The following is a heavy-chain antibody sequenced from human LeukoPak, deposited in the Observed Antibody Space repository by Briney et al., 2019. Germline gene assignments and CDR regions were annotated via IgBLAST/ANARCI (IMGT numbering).Heavy chain of an antibody. CDR2: INTDGDRT. J-gene: IGHJ4*02. CDR1: GFTFGDYA. D-gene: IGHD3-22*01. Sequence: GGSLRLSCTASGFTFGDYAMSWFRQAPGKGLEWVSSINTDGDRTHYADSVKGRFTISRDNSKNTLYLQMNSLRAEDTAVYYCAKAFPAPVVIPTFDYWGQGTLVTVSS. CDR3: AKAFPAPVVIPTFDY. V-gene: IGHV3-23*01.